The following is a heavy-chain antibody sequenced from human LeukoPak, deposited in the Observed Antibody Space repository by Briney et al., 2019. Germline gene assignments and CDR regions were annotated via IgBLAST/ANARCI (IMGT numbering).Heavy chain of an antibody. CDR3: ARGLEPCFKRYCSSTSFSYGMDV. CDR2: ISYDGSNK. CDR1: GFTFSSYA. D-gene: IGHD2-2*01. Sequence: PGGSLRLSCAASGFTFSSYAMHWVRQAPGKGLEWVAVISYDGSNKYYADSVKGRFTISRDNSKNTLYLQMNSLRAEDTAVYYCARGLEPCFKRYCSSTSFSYGMDVWGEGTTVTVCS. J-gene: IGHJ6*04. V-gene: IGHV3-30-3*01.